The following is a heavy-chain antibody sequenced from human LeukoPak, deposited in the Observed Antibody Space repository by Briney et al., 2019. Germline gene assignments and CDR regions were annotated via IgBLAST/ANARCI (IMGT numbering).Heavy chain of an antibody. J-gene: IGHJ4*02. D-gene: IGHD6-6*01. CDR1: GFTFSSYS. CDR2: ISSSSSTI. Sequence: GGSLRLSCAASGFTFSSYSMNWVRQAPGKGLEWVSYISSSSSTIYYADSVKGRFTISRDNAKNSLYLQMNSLRAEDTAVYYCARVVGSYPDYWGQGTLVTVSS. CDR3: ARVVGSYPDY. V-gene: IGHV3-48*01.